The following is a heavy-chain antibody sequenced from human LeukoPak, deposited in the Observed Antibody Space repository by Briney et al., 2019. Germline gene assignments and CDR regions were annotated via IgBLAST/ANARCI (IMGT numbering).Heavy chain of an antibody. CDR2: IYPPDSDT. CDR1: GYSFTTYW. D-gene: IGHD4-17*01. Sequence: GESLKISCKSSGYSFTTYWIAWVRQMPGKGLEWVGIIYPPDSDTRNSPSFQGQVTISADKSISTAYLQWSSLKASDTAMYYCARQKGDYGHNWFDPWGQGTLVTVSS. V-gene: IGHV5-51*01. CDR3: ARQKGDYGHNWFDP. J-gene: IGHJ5*02.